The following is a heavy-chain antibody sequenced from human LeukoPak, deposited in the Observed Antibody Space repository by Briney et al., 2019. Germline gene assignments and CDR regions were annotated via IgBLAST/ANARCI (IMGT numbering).Heavy chain of an antibody. CDR2: IYYSGST. V-gene: IGHV4-39*01. Sequence: KPSETLSLTCTVSGGSISSSSYYWGWIRQPPGKGLEWIGSIYYSGSTYYNPSLKSRVTISVDTSKNQFSLKLSSVTAADTAVYYCAKSQWLVHFDSWGQGTLVTVSS. J-gene: IGHJ4*02. CDR3: AKSQWLVHFDS. D-gene: IGHD6-19*01. CDR1: GGSISSSSYY.